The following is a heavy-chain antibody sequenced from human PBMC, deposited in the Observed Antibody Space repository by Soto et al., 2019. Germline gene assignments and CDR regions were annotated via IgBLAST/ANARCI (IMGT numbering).Heavy chain of an antibody. CDR1: GGSISNGDYY. Sequence: SETLSLTCTVSGGSISNGDYYWCWIRQPPGKGLEWIGFIYYSGSTYYNPSLKSRVTISVDTSKNQFSLKLSSETAAATAVCLFARFPYDILPGYFACWGQGTLVTVSS. J-gene: IGHJ4*02. V-gene: IGHV4-30-4*02. D-gene: IGHD3-9*01. CDR2: IYYSGST. CDR3: ARFPYDILPGYFAC.